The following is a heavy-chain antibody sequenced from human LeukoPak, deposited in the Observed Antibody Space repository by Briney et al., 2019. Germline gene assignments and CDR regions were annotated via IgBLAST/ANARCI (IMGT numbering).Heavy chain of an antibody. CDR3: ATSSEPLRDAFVI. Sequence: GESLKISCKGSGYSFTSYWIGWVRQMPGKGLEWVGIIYPGDSDTRYSPSFQGQVTISADKSIRTAYLQWSSLKASDTAMYYCATSSEPLRDAFVIWGQGTMVTVSS. D-gene: IGHD6-19*01. CDR1: GYSFTSYW. J-gene: IGHJ3*02. CDR2: IYPGDSDT. V-gene: IGHV5-51*01.